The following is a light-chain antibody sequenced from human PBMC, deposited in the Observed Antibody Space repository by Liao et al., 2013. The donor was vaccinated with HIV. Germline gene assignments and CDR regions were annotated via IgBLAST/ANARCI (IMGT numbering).Light chain of an antibody. V-gene: IGLV3-1*01. Sequence: SYDLTQSSSVSVSPGQTASITCSGDKLGDKYVCWYQKKAGQSPLLVIYQDRKRPSGIPERFSGSNSGNTATLTISGTQAMDEADYYCQAWDSNTVVFGGGTKLTVL. CDR2: QDR. CDR1: KLGDKY. CDR3: QAWDSNTVV. J-gene: IGLJ3*02.